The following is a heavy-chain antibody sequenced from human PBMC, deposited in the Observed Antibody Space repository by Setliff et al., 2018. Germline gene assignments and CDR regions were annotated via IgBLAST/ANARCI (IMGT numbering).Heavy chain of an antibody. CDR3: VRRTYYYDTSPMGWFDP. D-gene: IGHD3-22*01. CDR2: IYSSGST. CDR1: GGSISSGSYY. Sequence: SETLSLTCTVSGGSISSGSYYWSWIRQPAGKGLEWIGRIYSSGSTDYNRSLKSRLTISVDTSKNQFSLRLSSVTAADTAVYYCVRRTYYYDTSPMGWFDPWGQGILVTVSS. J-gene: IGHJ5*02. V-gene: IGHV4-61*02.